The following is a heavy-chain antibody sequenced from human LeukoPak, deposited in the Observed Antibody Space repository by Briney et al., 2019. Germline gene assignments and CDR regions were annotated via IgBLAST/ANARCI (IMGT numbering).Heavy chain of an antibody. D-gene: IGHD2-8*01. CDR2: ICGGST. CDR1: GFTVSSND. CDR3: VGHIILEL. Sequence: GGSLRLSCAASGFTVSSNDMSWVRQAPGKGLECISVICGGSTDYADSVKGRLTISRDNSKNTLYLQMNSLRAEDTAVYYCVGHIILELWGQGILVTVSP. V-gene: IGHV3-53*01. J-gene: IGHJ4*02.